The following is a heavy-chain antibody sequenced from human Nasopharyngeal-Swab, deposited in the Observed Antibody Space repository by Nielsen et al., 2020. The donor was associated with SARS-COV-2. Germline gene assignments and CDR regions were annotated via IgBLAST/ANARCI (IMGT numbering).Heavy chain of an antibody. V-gene: IGHV4-4*07. J-gene: IGHJ6*02. CDR3: ARDKRPTSMDL. D-gene: IGHD1-1*01. CDR2: IYSSGST. CDR1: GGSINSDY. Sequence: SETLSLTCNVSGGSINSDYWSWIRQPAGKGLEWIGRIYSSGSTNYNPSLKSRVTMSADKSNNQVSPKLSSVTAADTAVYYCARDKRPTSMDLWGQGTTVTVSS.